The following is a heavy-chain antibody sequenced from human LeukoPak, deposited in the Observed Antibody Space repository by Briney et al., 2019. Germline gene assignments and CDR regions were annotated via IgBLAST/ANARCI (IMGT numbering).Heavy chain of an antibody. CDR2: IYTSGST. D-gene: IGHD3-3*02. J-gene: IGHJ6*02. V-gene: IGHV4-4*07. CDR1: GGSISSYY. Sequence: SETLSLTCTVSGGSISSYYWSWIRQPAGKGLEWIGRIYTSGSTYYNPSLKSRVTISVDRSKNQFSLKLSSVTAADTAVYYCARFSRVYGMDVWGRGTTVTVSS. CDR3: ARFSRVYGMDV.